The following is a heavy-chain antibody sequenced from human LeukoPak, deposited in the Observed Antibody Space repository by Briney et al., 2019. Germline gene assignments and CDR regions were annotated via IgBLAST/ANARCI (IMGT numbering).Heavy chain of an antibody. Sequence: GGSLRLSCEASGFTFSSSSMNWVRQAPGKGLEWLAYISTTGTIYYAESVKGRFTISRDNAKNSLYLEMNSLSAEDTAVYYCARLTDYWGQGTLVTVSS. D-gene: IGHD1-14*01. CDR1: GFTFSSSS. CDR3: ARLTDY. V-gene: IGHV3-48*01. J-gene: IGHJ4*02. CDR2: ISTTGTI.